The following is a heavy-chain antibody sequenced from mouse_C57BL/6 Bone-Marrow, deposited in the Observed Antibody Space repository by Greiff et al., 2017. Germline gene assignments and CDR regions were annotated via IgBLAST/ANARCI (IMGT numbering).Heavy chain of an antibody. Sequence: EVQVVESGGGLVKPGGSLKLSCAASGFTFSDYGMHWVRQAPEKGLEWVAYISSGSSTIYYADTVKGRFTISRDNAKNTLFLQMTSLRSEDTAMYYCARIGYYGSSRYFDVWGTGTTVTVSS. CDR3: ARIGYYGSSRYFDV. V-gene: IGHV5-17*01. J-gene: IGHJ1*03. CDR2: ISSGSSTI. CDR1: GFTFSDYG. D-gene: IGHD1-1*01.